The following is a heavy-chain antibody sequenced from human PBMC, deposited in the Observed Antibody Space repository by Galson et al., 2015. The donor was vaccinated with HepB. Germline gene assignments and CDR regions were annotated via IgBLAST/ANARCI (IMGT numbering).Heavy chain of an antibody. J-gene: IGHJ6*02. CDR1: GYTFTGYY. CDR2: INPNSGGT. CDR3: ARAGKGLPAAILTLDYYGMDV. V-gene: IGHV1-2*04. Sequence: SVKVSCKASGYTFTGYYMHWVRQAPGQGLEWMGWINPNSGGTNYAQKFQGWVTMTRDTSISTAYMELSRLRSDDTAVYYCARAGKGLPAAILTLDYYGMDVWGQGTTVTVSS. D-gene: IGHD2-2*01.